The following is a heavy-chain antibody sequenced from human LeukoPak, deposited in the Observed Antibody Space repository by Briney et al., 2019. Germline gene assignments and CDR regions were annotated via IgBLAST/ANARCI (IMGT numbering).Heavy chain of an antibody. V-gene: IGHV4-30-2*01. D-gene: IGHD3-10*01. CDR1: GGSISSGGYS. CDR2: IYHSGST. CDR3: ARVAGSYSTYYYYYGMDV. J-gene: IGHJ6*02. Sequence: PSETLSLTCAVSGGSISSGGYSWSWIRQPPGKGLEWIGYIYHSGSTYYNPSLKSRVTISVDRSKNQFSLKLSSVTAADTAVYYCARVAGSYSTYYYYYGMDVWGQGTTVTVSS.